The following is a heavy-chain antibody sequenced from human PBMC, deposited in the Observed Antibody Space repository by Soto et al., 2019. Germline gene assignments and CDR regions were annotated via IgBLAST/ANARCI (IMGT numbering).Heavy chain of an antibody. Sequence: EVQLVESGGGLIQPGGSLRLSCAASGFTVSTNYMTWVRRAPGKGLEWVSIIYSGGSTYYADSVRGRFTASRDNSKNTLYLQMNSLRADDTAVYYCARRRGYSYDSPFDYWGQGTLVTVSS. CDR3: ARRRGYSYDSPFDY. V-gene: IGHV3-53*01. CDR1: GFTVSTNY. D-gene: IGHD5-18*01. J-gene: IGHJ4*02. CDR2: IYSGGST.